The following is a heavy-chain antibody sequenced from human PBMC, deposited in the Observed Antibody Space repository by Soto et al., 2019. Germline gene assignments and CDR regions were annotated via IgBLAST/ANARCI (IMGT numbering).Heavy chain of an antibody. V-gene: IGHV4-39*01. D-gene: IGHD1-26*01. CDR2: IYYGGST. J-gene: IGHJ4*02. Sequence: SETLSLTCTVSGGSISSSSYYWGWIRQPPGKGLEWIGSIYYGGSTYYNPSLKSRVTISVDTSKNQFSLKLSSVTAADTAVYYCARHSRWELIDYWGQGTLVTVSS. CDR3: ARHSRWELIDY. CDR1: GGSISSSSYY.